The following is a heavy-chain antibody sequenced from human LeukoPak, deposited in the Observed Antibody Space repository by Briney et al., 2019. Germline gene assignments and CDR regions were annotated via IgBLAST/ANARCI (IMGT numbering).Heavy chain of an antibody. V-gene: IGHV4-31*03. CDR1: GGSISSGGYY. CDR2: IYYSGST. D-gene: IGHD1-26*01. CDR3: ARDPRYSGSHRFDI. Sequence: PSETLSLTCTVSGGSISSGGYYWSWIRQHPGKGLEWIGYIYYSGSTYYNPSLKSRVTISVDTSKNQFSLKLSSVTAADTAVYYCARDPRYSGSHRFDIWGQGTMVTVSS. J-gene: IGHJ3*02.